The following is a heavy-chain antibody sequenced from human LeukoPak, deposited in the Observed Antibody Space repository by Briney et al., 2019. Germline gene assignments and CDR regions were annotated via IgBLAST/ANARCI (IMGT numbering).Heavy chain of an antibody. CDR2: ISAYNGNT. V-gene: IGHV1-18*01. D-gene: IGHD3-22*01. Sequence: ASVKVSCKASGYTFSSYGISWVRQAPGQGLEWMGWISAYNGNTNYAQKLQGRVTMTTDTSTTTAYMELRSLRSEDTAVYYCATVSHYDSSGYGWGQGTLVTVSS. CDR1: GYTFSSYG. J-gene: IGHJ4*02. CDR3: ATVSHYDSSGYG.